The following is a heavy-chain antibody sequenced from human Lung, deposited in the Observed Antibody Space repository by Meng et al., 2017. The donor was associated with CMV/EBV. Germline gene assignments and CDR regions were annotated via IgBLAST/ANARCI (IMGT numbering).Heavy chain of an antibody. CDR3: ARAHYDYGWGSSLYYFDY. Sequence: SCAASGFTFSSYSMNWVRQAPGKGLEWVSYISSSSSTIYYADSVKGRFTISRDNAKNSLYLQMNSLRAEDTAVYYCARAHYDYGWGSSLYYFDYWXQGTXVTVSS. D-gene: IGHD3-16*01. CDR2: ISSSSSTI. CDR1: GFTFSSYS. V-gene: IGHV3-48*04. J-gene: IGHJ4*02.